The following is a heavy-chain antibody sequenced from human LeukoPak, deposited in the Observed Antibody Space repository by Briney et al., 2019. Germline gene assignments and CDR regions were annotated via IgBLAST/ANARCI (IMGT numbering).Heavy chain of an antibody. J-gene: IGHJ4*02. Sequence: PSETLSLTCTVSGGSISSYYWSWIRQPPGKGLEWIGYIYYSGSTNYNPSLMSRVTISVDTSKNQFSLKLSSVTAADTAVYYCARSYDSSGYSPYYFDYWGQGTLVTVSS. CDR2: IYYSGST. V-gene: IGHV4-59*01. D-gene: IGHD3-22*01. CDR1: GGSISSYY. CDR3: ARSYDSSGYSPYYFDY.